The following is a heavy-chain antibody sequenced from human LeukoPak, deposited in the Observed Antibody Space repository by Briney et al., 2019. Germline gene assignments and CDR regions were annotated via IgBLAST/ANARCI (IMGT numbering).Heavy chain of an antibody. Sequence: SETLSLTCTVSGGSISNYYWSWIRQPPGKGLEWIRYIYYSGSTNYNPSLTSRVTISVDTSKNQFSLNLSSVTAADTAVYYCARVRSGYFYAFDIWGQGTMVTVSS. D-gene: IGHD3-22*01. CDR3: ARVRSGYFYAFDI. CDR1: GGSISNYY. V-gene: IGHV4-59*01. J-gene: IGHJ3*02. CDR2: IYYSGST.